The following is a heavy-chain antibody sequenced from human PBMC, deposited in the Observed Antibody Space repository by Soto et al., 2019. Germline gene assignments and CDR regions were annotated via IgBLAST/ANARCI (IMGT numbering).Heavy chain of an antibody. CDR1: GGPFNNYA. D-gene: IGHD3-22*01. J-gene: IGHJ5*02. Sequence: AAVKVSCKASGGPFNNYAISWVRQAPGQGLEWMGGIIPSFATAHYSKKFQGRVKITADESTNTAYMELNNLISDDTAVYYCARDAPDVYYSSGYFQPFDPWGQGTLVTV. V-gene: IGHV1-69*13. CDR3: ARDAPDVYYSSGYFQPFDP. CDR2: IIPSFATA.